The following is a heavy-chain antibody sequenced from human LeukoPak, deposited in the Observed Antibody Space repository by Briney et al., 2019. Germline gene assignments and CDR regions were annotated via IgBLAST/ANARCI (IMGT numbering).Heavy chain of an antibody. CDR3: ARGRRIAAAGTKVGHYYYYMDV. CDR2: IYTSGST. D-gene: IGHD6-13*01. CDR1: GGSISSGSYY. V-gene: IGHV4-61*09. J-gene: IGHJ6*03. Sequence: SQTLSLTCTVSGGSISSGSYYWNWIRQPAGEGLEWIGHIYTSGSTNYNPSLESRVTISVDTSKNQFSLKLSSVTAADTAVYYCARGRRIAAAGTKVGHYYYYMDVWGKGTTVTVSS.